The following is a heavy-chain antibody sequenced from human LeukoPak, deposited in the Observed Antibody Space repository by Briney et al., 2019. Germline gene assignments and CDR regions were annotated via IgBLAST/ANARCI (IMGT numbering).Heavy chain of an antibody. CDR2: IYSGGST. V-gene: IGHV4-39*01. CDR3: ARHSRSGSGGYENAFDI. J-gene: IGHJ3*02. CDR1: GGSISSSSYY. Sequence: SQTLSPTCTVSGGSISSSSYYWDWLRQSPGKGLEWIGNIYSGGSTYYSPSLKSRVTISVDTSKIQFSLKLSSVTAADTAIYFCARHSRSGSGGYENAFDIWGQGTMVTVSS. D-gene: IGHD5-12*01.